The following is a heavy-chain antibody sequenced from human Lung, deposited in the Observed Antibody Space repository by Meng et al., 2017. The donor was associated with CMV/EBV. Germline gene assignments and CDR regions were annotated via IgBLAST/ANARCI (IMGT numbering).Heavy chain of an antibody. CDR2: INTNTGNP. CDR3: ARLYCSGGSCYTIDY. V-gene: IGHV7-4-1*02. Sequence: QGHLVQFGSELKKSGASVKVFCKASGYTFTSYAMNWVRQAPGQGLEWMGWINTNTGNPTYAQGFTGRFVFSLDTSVSTAYLQISSLKAADTAVYYCARLYCSGGSCYTIDYWGQGTLVTVSS. CDR1: GYTFTSYA. J-gene: IGHJ4*02. D-gene: IGHD2-15*01.